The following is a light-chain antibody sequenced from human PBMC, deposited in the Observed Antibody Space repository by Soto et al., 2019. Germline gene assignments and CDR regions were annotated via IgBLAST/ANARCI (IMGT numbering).Light chain of an antibody. CDR1: SSNL. J-gene: IGLJ1*01. CDR3: CSYAGSSTYV. CDR2: EGN. Sequence: QSVLTQPASVSGSPGQAITISCTGTSSNLVSWYQHHPGKAPKLMIYEGNKRPSGISNRFSASKSGNTASLIISGLQADDEADYYCCSYAGSSTYVFGTGTKLTVL. V-gene: IGLV2-23*01.